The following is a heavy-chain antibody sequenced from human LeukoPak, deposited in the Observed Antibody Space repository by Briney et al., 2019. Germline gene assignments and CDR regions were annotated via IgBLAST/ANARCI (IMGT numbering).Heavy chain of an antibody. CDR2: ISSSGSTI. J-gene: IGHJ3*01. CDR1: GFTFSSYS. Sequence: GGSLRLSCAASGFTFSSYSMNWVRQAPGKGLEWVSYISSSGSTIYYADSVKGRFTISRDNAKNSLYLQMNSLRAGDTAVYYCARALTRDALDLWGQGTMVTVSS. V-gene: IGHV3-48*01. CDR3: ARALTRDALDL.